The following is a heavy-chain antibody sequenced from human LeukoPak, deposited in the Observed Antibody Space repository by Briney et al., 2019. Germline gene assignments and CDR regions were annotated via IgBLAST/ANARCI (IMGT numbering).Heavy chain of an antibody. Sequence: PSQTLSLTCTVSGGSISSGSYYWRWIRQPAGRGLEGIGRIYTSGSTNYNPSLKSQVPISVDPSKTQCSLKLSSVTAAATAAYYCSRAGGYFDWPGFDYWGQGTLVTVSS. D-gene: IGHD3-9*01. CDR2: IYTSGST. J-gene: IGHJ4*02. CDR1: GGSISSGSYY. CDR3: SRAGGYFDWPGFDY. V-gene: IGHV4-61*02.